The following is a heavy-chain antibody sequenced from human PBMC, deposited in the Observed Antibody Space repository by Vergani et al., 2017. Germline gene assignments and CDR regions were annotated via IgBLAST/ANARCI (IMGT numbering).Heavy chain of an antibody. CDR1: GGSFSGYY. Sequence: QVQLQQWGAGLLKPSVTLYVTCAVYGGSFSGYYWSWIRQPPGTGLGWIGEINHSGSTNYNPSLKRRVTISGDTSKNPFSLKLTSVTAADTAVYYCARGSTPWGRTRRFQHWGQGTLVTVSS. V-gene: IGHV4-34*01. CDR3: ARGSTPWGRTRRFQH. CDR2: INHSGST. D-gene: IGHD2-15*01. J-gene: IGHJ1*01.